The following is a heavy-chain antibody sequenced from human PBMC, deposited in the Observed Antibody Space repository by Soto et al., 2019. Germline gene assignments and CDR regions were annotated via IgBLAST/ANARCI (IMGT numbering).Heavy chain of an antibody. CDR1: GGSISSGGYY. D-gene: IGHD1-26*01. V-gene: IGHV4-31*03. CDR3: ARDIGGYGKFDY. CDR2: IYYSGST. Sequence: SETLSLTCTVSGGSISSGGYYWTWIRQHPGKGLEWIGYIYYSGSTYYNPSLKSRVTISVDTSKNQFSLKLSSVTAADTAVFYCARDIGGYGKFDYWGQGNLVTVSS. J-gene: IGHJ4*02.